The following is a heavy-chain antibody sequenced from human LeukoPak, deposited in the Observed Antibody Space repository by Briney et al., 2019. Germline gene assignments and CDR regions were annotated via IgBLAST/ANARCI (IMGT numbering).Heavy chain of an antibody. CDR2: ISSSSSTI. V-gene: IGHV3-48*02. Sequence: GGSLRLSCAASGFTFSSYSMNWVRQAPGKGLEWVSYISSSSSTIYYADSVKGRFTISRDNAKNSLYLQMNSLRDEDTAVYYCAKDLLGGDSGSYYEVGELGMDVWGQGTTVTVSS. CDR1: GFTFSSYS. D-gene: IGHD1-26*01. J-gene: IGHJ6*02. CDR3: AKDLLGGDSGSYYEVGELGMDV.